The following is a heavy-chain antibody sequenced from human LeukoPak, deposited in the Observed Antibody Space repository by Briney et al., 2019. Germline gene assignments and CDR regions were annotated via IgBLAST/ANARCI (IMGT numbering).Heavy chain of an antibody. J-gene: IGHJ4*02. D-gene: IGHD3-16*02. CDR3: ARTLRLGELSWPDY. CDR1: GYTFTSYG. Sequence: ASVKVSCKASGYTFTSYGISWVRQAPGQRLEWMGWISAYNGNTNYAQKLQGRVTMTTDTSTSTAYMELRSLRSEDTAVYYCARTLRLGELSWPDYWGQGTLVTVSS. V-gene: IGHV1-18*01. CDR2: ISAYNGNT.